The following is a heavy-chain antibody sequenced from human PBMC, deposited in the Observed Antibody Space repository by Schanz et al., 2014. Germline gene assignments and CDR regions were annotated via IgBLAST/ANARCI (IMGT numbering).Heavy chain of an antibody. CDR2: IKQDESEK. CDR3: AKSLESCPGGRCSRGYFDY. Sequence: EVQLVESGGGLVQPGGSLRLSCVASGFTFSNYWMTWVRQAPGKGLEWVANIKQDESEKYYVDSVKGRFTISRDNAKNSLFLHMNSLRAEDTAVYYCAKSLESCPGGRCSRGYFDYWGQGTLXTVSS. V-gene: IGHV3-7*02. CDR1: GFTFSNYW. D-gene: IGHD2-8*02. J-gene: IGHJ4*02.